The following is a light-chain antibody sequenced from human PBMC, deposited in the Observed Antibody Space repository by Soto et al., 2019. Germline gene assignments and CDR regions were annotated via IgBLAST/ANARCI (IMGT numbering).Light chain of an antibody. Sequence: EVVMTQSPGTLSVSPGEGATLSCRASQSVSVNLAWYQHRPGQAPRPLIYDASTRAIVVPARFSGRGSETEFTLTISGLQSEDFVFYYCLQYNTWPYTFGRGTKLEI. CDR1: QSVSVN. J-gene: IGKJ2*01. CDR3: LQYNTWPYT. CDR2: DAS. V-gene: IGKV3-15*01.